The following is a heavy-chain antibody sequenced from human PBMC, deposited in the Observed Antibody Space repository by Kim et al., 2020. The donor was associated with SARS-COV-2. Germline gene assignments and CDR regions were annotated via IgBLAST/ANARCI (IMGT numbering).Heavy chain of an antibody. CDR3: ARAGYSYGYGFDY. J-gene: IGHJ4*02. Sequence: NYNRSLKSRVAISVDTSKNQFALKLSSVTAAATAVYCCARAGYSYGYGFDYWGQGTLVTVSS. V-gene: IGHV4-34*01. D-gene: IGHD5-18*01.